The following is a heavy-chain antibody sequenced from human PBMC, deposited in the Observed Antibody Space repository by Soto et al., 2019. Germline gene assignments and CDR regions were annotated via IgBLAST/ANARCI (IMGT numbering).Heavy chain of an antibody. CDR3: ARASREYSGYDLRPWFDP. J-gene: IGHJ5*02. D-gene: IGHD5-12*01. CDR1: GGTFSSYT. CDR2: IIPILGIA. Sequence: QVQLVQSGAEVKKPGSSVKVSCKASGGTFSSYTISWVRQAPGQGLEWMGRIIPILGIANYAQKFQGRVTITADKSTSTAYMELSSLRSEDTAVYYCARASREYSGYDLRPWFDPWGQGTLVTVSS. V-gene: IGHV1-69*02.